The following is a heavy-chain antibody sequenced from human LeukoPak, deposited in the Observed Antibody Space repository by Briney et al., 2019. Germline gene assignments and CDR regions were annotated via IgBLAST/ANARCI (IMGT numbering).Heavy chain of an antibody. J-gene: IGHJ3*02. V-gene: IGHV3-11*01. CDR1: GFTFSDYY. D-gene: IGHD3-10*01. Sequence: PGGSLRLSCVASGFTFSDYYMSWIRQAPGKGLEWVSYISSSGSTIYYADSVKGRFTISRDNAKNSLYLQMNSLRAEDTAVYYCARHDDETPTYYYGSGRERAFDIWGQGTMVTVSS. CDR3: ARHDDETPTYYYGSGRERAFDI. CDR2: ISSSGSTI.